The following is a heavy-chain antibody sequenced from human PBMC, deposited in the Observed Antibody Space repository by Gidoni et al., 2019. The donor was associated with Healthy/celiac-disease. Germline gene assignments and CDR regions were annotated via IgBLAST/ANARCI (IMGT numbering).Heavy chain of an antibody. CDR2: ISAYNGNT. CDR3: ARDRSSSPSLFDI. CDR1: GYTFTSYG. D-gene: IGHD6-13*01. J-gene: IGHJ3*02. Sequence: QVQLVQSGAEVKKPGASVKVSCKASGYTFTSYGINWVRQAPGQGLEWLGWISAYNGNTDYAQKRQGRVTMTTDTSTSTAYIGLRSLRSDDTAVYYCARDRSSSPSLFDIWGQGTMVTVSS. V-gene: IGHV1-18*01.